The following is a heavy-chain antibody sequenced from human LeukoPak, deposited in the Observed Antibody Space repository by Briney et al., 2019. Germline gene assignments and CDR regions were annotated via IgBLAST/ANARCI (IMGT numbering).Heavy chain of an antibody. V-gene: IGHV3-30*03. J-gene: IGHJ4*02. CDR3: ARARGGQQLVVDY. D-gene: IGHD6-13*01. CDR2: ISYDGSNK. CDR1: GFTVSSNY. Sequence: GGSLRLSCAASGFTVSSNYMSWVRQAPGKGLEWVAVISYDGSNKYYADSVKGRFTIPRDNSKNTLYLQMNSLRAEDTAVYYCARARGGQQLVVDYWGQGTLVTVSS.